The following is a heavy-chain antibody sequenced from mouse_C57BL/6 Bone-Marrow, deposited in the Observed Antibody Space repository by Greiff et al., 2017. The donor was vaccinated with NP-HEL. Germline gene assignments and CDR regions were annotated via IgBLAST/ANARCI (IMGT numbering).Heavy chain of an antibody. V-gene: IGHV1-64*01. CDR3: ARSGTTVVAYYYAMDY. Sequence: VKLQQPGAELVKPGASVKLSCKASGYTFTSSWMHWVKQRPGQGLEWIGMIHPNSGSTNYNEKFKSKATLTVDKSSSTAYMQLSSLTSEDSAVYYCARSGTTVVAYYYAMDYWGQGTSVTVSS. CDR1: GYTFTSSW. J-gene: IGHJ4*01. D-gene: IGHD1-1*01. CDR2: IHPNSGST.